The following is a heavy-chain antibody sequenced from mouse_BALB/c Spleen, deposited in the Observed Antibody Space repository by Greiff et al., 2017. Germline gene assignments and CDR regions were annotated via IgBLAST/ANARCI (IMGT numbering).Heavy chain of an antibody. J-gene: IGHJ4*01. D-gene: IGHD1-2*01. CDR3: ARVTTALYYAMDY. Sequence: VKLLESGAELAKPGASVKMSCKASGYTFTSYWMHWVKQRPGQGLEWIGYINPSTGYTEYNQKFKDKATLTADKSSSTAYMQLSSLTSEDSAVYYCARVTTALYYAMDYWGQGTSVTVSS. V-gene: IGHV1-7*01. CDR2: INPSTGYT. CDR1: GYTFTSYW.